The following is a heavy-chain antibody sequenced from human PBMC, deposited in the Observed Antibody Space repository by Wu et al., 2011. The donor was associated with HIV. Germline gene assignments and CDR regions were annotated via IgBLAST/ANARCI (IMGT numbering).Heavy chain of an antibody. V-gene: IGHV1-69*15. CDR1: GGTFSYYA. Sequence: QVHLVQSGAEVKTPGSSVKVSCKASGGTFSYYAISWVRQAPGQGLEWMGRIIPIFGTTNYAQKFQGRVTITADESTSTVYMELSSLRSEDTAVYYCALTKGGMATTEEFDPWGQGTLVTVSS. J-gene: IGHJ5*02. D-gene: IGHD5-24*01. CDR3: ALTKGGMATTEEFDP. CDR2: IIPIFGTT.